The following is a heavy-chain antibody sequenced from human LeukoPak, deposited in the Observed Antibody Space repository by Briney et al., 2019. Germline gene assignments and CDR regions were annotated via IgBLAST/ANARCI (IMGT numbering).Heavy chain of an antibody. CDR1: GYTFTSYD. V-gene: IGHV1-8*01. J-gene: IGHJ5*02. D-gene: IGHD4/OR15-4a*01. CDR3: ARGRRRANSYSGWFDP. CDR2: MNPNSGNT. Sequence: ASVKVSCKASGYTFTSYDINWVRQATGQGLEWMGWMNPNSGNTGYAQKFQGRVTMTRNTSISTAYMELSSLRSEDTAVYYCARGRRRANSYSGWFDPWGQGTLVTVSS.